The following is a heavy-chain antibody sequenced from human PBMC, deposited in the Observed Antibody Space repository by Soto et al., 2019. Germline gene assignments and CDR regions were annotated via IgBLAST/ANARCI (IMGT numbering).Heavy chain of an antibody. D-gene: IGHD3-22*01. CDR2: ISSSSSYI. V-gene: IGHV3-21*01. J-gene: IGHJ4*02. CDR1: GFPLRRYS. Sequence: GGCLEISRATSGFPLRRYSLNWVRQAPGKGLEWVSSISSSSSYIYYADSVKGRFTISRDNAKNSLYLQMNSLRAEDTAVYYCARASYYYDGSGYHGYWGQGP. CDR3: ARASYYYDGSGYHGY.